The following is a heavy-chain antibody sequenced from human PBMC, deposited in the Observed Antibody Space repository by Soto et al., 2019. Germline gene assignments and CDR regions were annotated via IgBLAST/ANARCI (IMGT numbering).Heavy chain of an antibody. J-gene: IGHJ3*02. CDR3: AHRLAVGATGGVDAFDI. CDR1: GFSLSTSGVG. D-gene: IGHD1-26*01. V-gene: IGHV2-5*02. Sequence: QITLKESGPPLVKPTQTLTLTCTFSGFSLSTSGVGVGWIRQPPGKALEWLALIYWDDDKRYSPSLKSRLTITKDTSKNQVVLTMTNMDPVDTATYYCAHRLAVGATGGVDAFDIWGQGTMVTVSS. CDR2: IYWDDDK.